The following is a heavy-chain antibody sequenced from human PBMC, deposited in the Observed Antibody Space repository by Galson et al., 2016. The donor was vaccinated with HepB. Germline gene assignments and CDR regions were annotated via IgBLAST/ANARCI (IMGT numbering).Heavy chain of an antibody. J-gene: IGHJ3*02. Sequence: SLRLSCAASGFTFSSFAMNWFRQAPGKGLEWVSGISGSGGSTYFADSVKGRFTISRDNSKNTVDLQMNSLRAEDTAVYYCAGGYPGRKGASDIWGQWTMVTVSS. CDR1: GFTFSSFA. D-gene: IGHD1-26*01. CDR3: AGGYPGRKGASDI. V-gene: IGHV3-23*01. CDR2: ISGSGGST.